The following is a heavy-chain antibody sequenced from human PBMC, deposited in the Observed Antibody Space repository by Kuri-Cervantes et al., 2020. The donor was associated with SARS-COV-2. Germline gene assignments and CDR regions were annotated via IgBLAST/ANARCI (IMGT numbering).Heavy chain of an antibody. CDR1: GFTFSSYA. CDR2: ISYDGSNK. D-gene: IGHD3-22*01. J-gene: IGHJ4*02. CDR3: ARSPRDYYDSSGYLQTQYYFDY. Sequence: GGSLRLSCAASGFTFSSYAMHWVRQAPGKGLEWVAVISYDGSNKYYADPVKGRFTISRDNSKNTLYLQMNSPRAEDTAVYYCARSPRDYYDSSGYLQTQYYFDYWGQGTLVTVSS. V-gene: IGHV3-30*04.